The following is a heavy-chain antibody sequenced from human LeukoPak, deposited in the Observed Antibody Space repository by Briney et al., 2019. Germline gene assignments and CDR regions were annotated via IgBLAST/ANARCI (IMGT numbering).Heavy chain of an antibody. D-gene: IGHD3-22*01. CDR1: GFTFSSFA. Sequence: HTGGSLRLSCAASGFTFSSFAMSWVRQAPGKGLEWVSTISGSGGNTYYADSVKGRFTISRDNSKNTLYLRMNSLRAEDTALYYCARDGGYDSRKYYFDYWGQGTLVTVSS. J-gene: IGHJ4*02. CDR2: ISGSGGNT. CDR3: ARDGGYDSRKYYFDY. V-gene: IGHV3-23*01.